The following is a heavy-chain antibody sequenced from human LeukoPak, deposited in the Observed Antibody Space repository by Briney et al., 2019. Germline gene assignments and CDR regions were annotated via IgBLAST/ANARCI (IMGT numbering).Heavy chain of an antibody. CDR2: IYPGDSDT. J-gene: IGHJ5*02. V-gene: IGHV5-51*01. D-gene: IGHD3-10*01. Sequence: GESLKISCKGSGYSFTSYWIGWVLKMPGKGLEWMGIIYPGDSDTRYSPSFQGQVTISADKSISTAYLQWSSLKASDTAMYYCARTIRITMVRGTKRDWFDPWGQGTLVTVSS. CDR1: GYSFTSYW. CDR3: ARTIRITMVRGTKRDWFDP.